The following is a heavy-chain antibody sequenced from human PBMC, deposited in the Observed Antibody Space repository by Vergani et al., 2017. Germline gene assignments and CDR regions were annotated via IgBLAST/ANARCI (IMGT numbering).Heavy chain of an antibody. V-gene: IGHV4-30-2*01. CDR3: ARCQTGYSRDWSTYFFYMDV. CDR2: VYYSGTT. J-gene: IGHJ6*03. D-gene: IGHD3/OR15-3a*01. Sequence: QLQLQESDSRLVNPSQTLSLTCTPSGDAISRDTYSWNWVRQPPGKPLEWIGSVYYSGTTYYNPSLGGRVTMSIDKSKNHFSLTLTSVTAADSAFYFCARCQTGYSRDWSTYFFYMDVWGKGTTVTVSS. CDR1: GDAISRDTYS.